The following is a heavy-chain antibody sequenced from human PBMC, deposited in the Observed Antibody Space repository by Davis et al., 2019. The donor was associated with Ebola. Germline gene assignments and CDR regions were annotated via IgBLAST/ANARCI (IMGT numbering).Heavy chain of an antibody. V-gene: IGHV1-18*01. CDR2: ISAYNGNT. J-gene: IGHJ6*02. CDR3: ARDLEWLSALYYYGMDV. D-gene: IGHD3-3*01. Sequence: ASVKVSCKASGYTFTSYGIRWVRQAPGQVLEWMGWISAYNGNTNYAQTLQGRVTMTPDTSTSTAYMELRSLSSDDTAVYYCARDLEWLSALYYYGMDVWGQGTTVTVSS. CDR1: GYTFTSYG.